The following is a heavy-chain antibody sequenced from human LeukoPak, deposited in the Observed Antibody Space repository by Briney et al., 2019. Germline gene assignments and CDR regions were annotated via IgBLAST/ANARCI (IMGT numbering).Heavy chain of an antibody. D-gene: IGHD1-26*01. CDR2: IKSKAHGGTT. CDR3: TTSTLFSGSYPDDY. Sequence: GSLRLSCAASGFTFSNAWMSWVRQAPGKGLEWIGRIKSKAHGGTTDYAAPVKGRFTISRDDSKNTLYLQMNSLKTEDTAVYYCTTSTLFSGSYPDDYWGQGTLVTVSS. CDR1: GFTFSNAW. V-gene: IGHV3-15*01. J-gene: IGHJ4*02.